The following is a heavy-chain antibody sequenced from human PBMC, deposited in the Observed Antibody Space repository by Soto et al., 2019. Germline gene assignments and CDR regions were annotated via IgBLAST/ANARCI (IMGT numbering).Heavy chain of an antibody. Sequence: QVQLQESGPGLVKPSETLSLTCTVSGGSISSYYWSWIRQPPGKGLEWIGYIYYSGSTNYNPSLKSRVTISVDTSKNQFSLKLSSVTAPDTAVYYCARAYGGYADYWGQGALVTVSS. CDR2: IYYSGST. J-gene: IGHJ4*02. CDR3: ARAYGGYADY. V-gene: IGHV4-59*01. D-gene: IGHD5-12*01. CDR1: GGSISSYY.